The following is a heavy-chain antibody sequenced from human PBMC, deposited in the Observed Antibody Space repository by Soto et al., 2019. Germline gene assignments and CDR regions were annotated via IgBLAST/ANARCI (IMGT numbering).Heavy chain of an antibody. CDR1: GGTFSNHA. CDR3: AREVAADGTFREDVFDI. CDR2: IIPIFSTT. D-gene: IGHD6-13*01. J-gene: IGHJ3*02. V-gene: IGHV1-69*12. Sequence: QVHLVQSGAEVKKPGSSVKVSCKASGGTFSNHAINWVRQAPGQGLEWMGRIIPIFSTTNYAQKFQGRVTFTADDSTITAYMELSSLKHDDTAVYYCAREVAADGTFREDVFDIWGQGTLVTVSS.